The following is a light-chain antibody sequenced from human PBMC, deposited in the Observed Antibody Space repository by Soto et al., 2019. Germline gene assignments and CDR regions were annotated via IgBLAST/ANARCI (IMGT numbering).Light chain of an antibody. CDR1: SSAVGSYDL. J-gene: IGLJ1*01. CDR3: CSYAGSSTFV. V-gene: IGLV2-23*03. Sequence: QSALTQPASVSGSLGKSITFSCAGSSSAVGSYDLVSWYQQHPGKAPKLIIYDGFKRPSGVSDRFSGSKSGYTASLTISGLQADDEADYYCCSYAGSSTFVFGTGTKLTVL. CDR2: DGF.